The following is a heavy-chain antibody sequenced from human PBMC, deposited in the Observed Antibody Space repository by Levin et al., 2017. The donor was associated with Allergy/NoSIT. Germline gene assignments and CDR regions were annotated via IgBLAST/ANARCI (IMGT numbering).Heavy chain of an antibody. D-gene: IGHD3-10*01. J-gene: IGHJ6*02. V-gene: IGHV5-51*01. CDR3: ARQAITMVRGHLFHGMDV. CDR2: IYPGDSDT. Sequence: GGSLRLSCKGSGYSFTSYWIGWVRQMPGKGLEWMGIIYPGDSDTRYSPSFQGQVTISADKSISTAYLQWSSLKASDTAMYYCARQAITMVRGHLFHGMDVWGQGTTVTVSS. CDR1: GYSFTSYW.